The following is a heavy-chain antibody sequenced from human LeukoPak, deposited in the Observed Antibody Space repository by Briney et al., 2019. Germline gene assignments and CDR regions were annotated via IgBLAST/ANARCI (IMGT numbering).Heavy chain of an antibody. Sequence: GGSLRLSCTASGFTSANYAVSWVRQAPGKGLEWVSAITGSGGYTYYADSVKGRFTISRDDSKNTLYLQMNSLRAEDTAVYYCAKENSGKYPDYWGQGTLVTVSS. V-gene: IGHV3-23*01. D-gene: IGHD1-26*01. CDR3: AKENSGKYPDY. CDR2: ITGSGGYT. J-gene: IGHJ4*02. CDR1: GFTSANYA.